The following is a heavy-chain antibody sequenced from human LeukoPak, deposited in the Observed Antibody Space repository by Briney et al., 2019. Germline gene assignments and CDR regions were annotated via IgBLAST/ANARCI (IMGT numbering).Heavy chain of an antibody. V-gene: IGHV3-43*02. D-gene: IGHD5-24*01. CDR2: INGGDGRT. Sequence: GGSLRLSCAASGFTFTNYVMHWVRQAPGKGLEWVSLINGGDGRTYYADSVKGRFTISRDNSKNSLYLQMNGLRTEDTAMYFCVKDVVRNGYNYFDCWGQGTLVTVSS. CDR3: VKDVVRNGYNYFDC. J-gene: IGHJ4*02. CDR1: GFTFTNYV.